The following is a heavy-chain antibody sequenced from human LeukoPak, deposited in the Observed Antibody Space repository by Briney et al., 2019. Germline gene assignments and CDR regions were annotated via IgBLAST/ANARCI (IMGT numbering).Heavy chain of an antibody. Sequence: GGSLRLSCAASGFTFSSYWMSWVRQAPGKGLEWVANIKQDGSEKYYVDSVKGRFTISRDNAKNSLYLQMNSLRAEDTAVYYCARDGPEWLQLYWDYFDYWGQGTLVTVSS. CDR1: GFTFSSYW. CDR2: IKQDGSEK. V-gene: IGHV3-7*01. CDR3: ARDGPEWLQLYWDYFDY. D-gene: IGHD5-24*01. J-gene: IGHJ4*02.